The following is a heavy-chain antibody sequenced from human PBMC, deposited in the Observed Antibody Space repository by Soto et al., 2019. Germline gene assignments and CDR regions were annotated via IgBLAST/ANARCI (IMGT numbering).Heavy chain of an antibody. CDR2: ISGSGGST. V-gene: IGHV3-23*01. CDR3: AKSYRSGWYGSFDY. J-gene: IGHJ4*02. CDR1: EFTFSRYA. D-gene: IGHD6-13*01. Sequence: EVQLLESGGGLVQPGGSLRLSCADSEFTFSRYAMSWVRQAPGKGLEWVSAISGSGGSTYYADSVKGRFTISRDNSKNTLYLQMNSLRAEDTALYYCAKSYRSGWYGSFDYWGQGTLVTVSS.